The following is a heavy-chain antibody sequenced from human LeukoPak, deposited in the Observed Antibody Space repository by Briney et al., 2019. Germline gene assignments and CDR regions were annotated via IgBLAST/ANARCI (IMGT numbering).Heavy chain of an antibody. CDR3: ATSPRRDGFNWVFFDY. Sequence: GASVKVSCKASGYTFTSYGISWVRQAPGQGLEWMGWISAYNGNTNYAQKLQGRVTMTTDTSTSTAYMELSSLRSEDTAVYYCATSPRRDGFNWVFFDYWGQGTLVTVSS. J-gene: IGHJ4*02. V-gene: IGHV1-18*01. CDR2: ISAYNGNT. D-gene: IGHD5-24*01. CDR1: GYTFTSYG.